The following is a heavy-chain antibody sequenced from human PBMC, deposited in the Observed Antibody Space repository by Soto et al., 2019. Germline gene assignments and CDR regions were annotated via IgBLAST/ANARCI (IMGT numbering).Heavy chain of an antibody. CDR3: AKDLRYCSSTSCQKRYYYYGMDV. V-gene: IGHV3-30*18. D-gene: IGHD2-2*01. CDR1: GFAFSSYG. CDR2: ISYDGSNK. J-gene: IGHJ6*02. Sequence: PGVPLLLSSAAPGFAFSSYGTHWLRKAPCKRLGRVAVISYDGSNKYYADSVKGRFTISRDNSKNTLYLQMNSLRAEDTAVYYCAKDLRYCSSTSCQKRYYYYGMDVWGQGTTVTVSS.